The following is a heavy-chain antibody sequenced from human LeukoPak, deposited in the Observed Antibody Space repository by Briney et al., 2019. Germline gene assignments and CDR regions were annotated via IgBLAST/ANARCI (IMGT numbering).Heavy chain of an antibody. CDR2: INHSGST. D-gene: IGHD3-10*01. CDR3: ARVRGTITMVRGVITYYYYGMDV. CDR1: GGSFSGYY. J-gene: IGHJ6*02. Sequence: SETLSLTCAVYGGSFSGYYWSWIRQPPGKGLEWIGEINHSGSTNYNPSLKSRVTISADTSKNQFSLKLSSVTAADTAVYYCARVRGTITMVRGVITYYYYGMDVWGQGTTVTVSS. V-gene: IGHV4-34*01.